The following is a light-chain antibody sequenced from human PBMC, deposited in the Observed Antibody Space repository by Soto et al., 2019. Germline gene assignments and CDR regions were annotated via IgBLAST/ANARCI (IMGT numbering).Light chain of an antibody. CDR2: AAS. CDR1: QSISSY. J-gene: IGKJ4*02. Sequence: DIQMTQSPSSLSAAVGDRVTITCRASQSISSYLNWYQQKPGKAPKLLIYAASSLQSGVPSRFSGSGSGTDFTLTISSLQPEDFATYCCQQSYILPRTFGRGTKVEIK. CDR3: QQSYILPRT. V-gene: IGKV1-39*01.